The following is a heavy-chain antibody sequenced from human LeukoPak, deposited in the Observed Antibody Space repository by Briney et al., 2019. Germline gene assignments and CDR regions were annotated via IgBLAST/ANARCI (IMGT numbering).Heavy chain of an antibody. CDR2: IYHSGST. CDR1: RYSISSGYY. V-gene: IGHV4-38-2*01. CDR3: ASGYNYGYPFDS. J-gene: IGHJ4*02. Sequence: SKTLSLTCAVSRYSISSGYYWGWLRQPPGKGLEWIGSIYHSGSTYYNPSLKSRVTISVDTSKNKFSLKMSSVTAADTAVYYCASGYNYGYPFDSWGQGTLVTVSS. D-gene: IGHD5-18*01.